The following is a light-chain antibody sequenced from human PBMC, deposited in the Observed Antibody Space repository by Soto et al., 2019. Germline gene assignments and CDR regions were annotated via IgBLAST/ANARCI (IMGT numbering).Light chain of an antibody. CDR2: GAS. Sequence: EIVLTQSPGTLSLSPGERATLSCRASQTVTSSYLAWYQQRPGQAPRLLFFGASNRATGIPDRFSGSGSGTDFTLTISGLEPEDFAVYYCQQYGSSPLTFGGGTKVDIK. CDR3: QQYGSSPLT. CDR1: QTVTSSY. V-gene: IGKV3-20*01. J-gene: IGKJ4*01.